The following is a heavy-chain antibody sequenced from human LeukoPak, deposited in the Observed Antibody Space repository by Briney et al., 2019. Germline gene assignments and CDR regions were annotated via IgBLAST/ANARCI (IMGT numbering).Heavy chain of an antibody. CDR3: ARGPLTIYDDYVWGSYRNNWFDP. V-gene: IGHV1-2*02. Sequence: ASVKVSCKASGYTFTGYYMHWVRQAPGQGLEWMGWINPNSGGTNYAQKFQGRVTMTRDTSISTAYMELSRLRSDDTAVYYCARGPLTIYDDYVWGSYRNNWFDPWGQGTLVTVSS. CDR1: GYTFTGYY. D-gene: IGHD3-16*02. CDR2: INPNSGGT. J-gene: IGHJ5*02.